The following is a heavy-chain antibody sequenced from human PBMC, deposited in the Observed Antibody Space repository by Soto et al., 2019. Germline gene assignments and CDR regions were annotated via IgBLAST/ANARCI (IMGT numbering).Heavy chain of an antibody. CDR1: GFTSSSYW. Sequence: GGSLRLSCAASGFTSSSYWMTWVRQAPGKGLEWVANIAQDGSEKHYVDSVKGRFTISRDNGKNSLSLQMNSLRAEDTAVYYCARGTELRYCTSSSCPGLDVWGQGTTVTVSS. V-gene: IGHV3-7*03. D-gene: IGHD2-2*01. CDR2: IAQDGSEK. CDR3: ARGTELRYCTSSSCPGLDV. J-gene: IGHJ6*02.